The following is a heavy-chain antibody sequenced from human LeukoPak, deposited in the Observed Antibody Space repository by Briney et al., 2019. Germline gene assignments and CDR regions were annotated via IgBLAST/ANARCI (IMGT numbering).Heavy chain of an antibody. Sequence: SETLSLTCTASGGSISSPSYYWSGIRQPPGKGLEWIGSVDYSGITSYNPSLKSRVTISVDTSKNQFSVKLNSVTAADTAVYYCARQRYDAWSGQEPFDYWGQGTLVTVSS. CDR3: ARQRYDAWSGQEPFDY. J-gene: IGHJ4*02. CDR1: GGSISSPSYY. D-gene: IGHD3-3*01. CDR2: VDYSGIT. V-gene: IGHV4-39*01.